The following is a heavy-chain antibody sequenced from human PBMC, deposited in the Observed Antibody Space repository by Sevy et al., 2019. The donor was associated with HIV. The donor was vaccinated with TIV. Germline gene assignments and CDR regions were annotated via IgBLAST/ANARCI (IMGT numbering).Heavy chain of an antibody. D-gene: IGHD1-1*01. CDR1: GGTFNSFA. CDR3: AEVGFNWNGEKCYYYAMDV. CDR2: IIAVYRTA. Sequence: VKVSCKASGGTFNSFAITWVRQAPGQGLEWRGGIIAVYRTAHYAQKFQGRLEITADGSTSTAYMELSGLTSEDTSLYVCAEVGFNWNGEKCYYYAMDVWGQGTIVNVSS. V-gene: IGHV1-69*13. J-gene: IGHJ6*02.